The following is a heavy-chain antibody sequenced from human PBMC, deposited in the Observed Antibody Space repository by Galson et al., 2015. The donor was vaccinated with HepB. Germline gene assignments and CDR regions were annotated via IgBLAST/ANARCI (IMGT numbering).Heavy chain of an antibody. CDR1: GFXFXXYG. CDR3: ATLADYGGXGGFNDAFDI. D-gene: IGHD4-23*01. Sequence: SLRLSCAASGFXFXXYGXXWVRQAXXXGLEWVAVISYDGSNKYYANSVKGRFTISRDNSKNTLYLQMNSLRAEDTAVYYCATLADYGGXGGFNDAFDIWGQGTMXTVSS. CDR2: ISYDGSNK. V-gene: IGHV3-30*03. J-gene: IGHJ3*02.